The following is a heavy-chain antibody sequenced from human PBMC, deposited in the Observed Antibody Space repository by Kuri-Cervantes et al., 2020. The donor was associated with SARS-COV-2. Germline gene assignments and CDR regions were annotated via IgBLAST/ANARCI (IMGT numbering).Heavy chain of an antibody. CDR3: ARRTGQQLFDY. D-gene: IGHD6-13*01. CDR1: GYSFTRYW. CDR2: IYPGDSDT. Sequence: GESLKISCKGSGYSFTRYWIGWVRQMPGKGLEWMGIIYPGDSDTRYSLSFQGQVTISADKSISTAYLQWSSRKASDTAMYYCARRTGQQLFDYWGQGTLVTVSS. V-gene: IGHV5-51*01. J-gene: IGHJ4*02.